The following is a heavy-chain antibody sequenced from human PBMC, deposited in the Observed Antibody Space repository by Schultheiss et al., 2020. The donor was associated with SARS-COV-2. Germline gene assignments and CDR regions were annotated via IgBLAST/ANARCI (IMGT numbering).Heavy chain of an antibody. J-gene: IGHJ4*02. Sequence: SQTLSLTCTVSGASVSSGSDYWSWIRQPPGKGLEWIAYIYDSGSTNYNPSLKSRVTMSVDTAKKQFSLRVNSVTAADTAVYYCARDVAGREYFDYWGQGTLVTVSS. D-gene: IGHD6-19*01. CDR3: ARDVAGREYFDY. CDR2: IYDSGST. CDR1: GASVSSGSDY. V-gene: IGHV4-61*01.